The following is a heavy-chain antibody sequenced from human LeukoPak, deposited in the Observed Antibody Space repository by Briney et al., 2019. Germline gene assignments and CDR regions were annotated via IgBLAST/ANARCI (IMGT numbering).Heavy chain of an antibody. CDR3: ARRPTTRNNAFDI. CDR1: GGSISSSSYY. D-gene: IGHD2-2*01. J-gene: IGHJ3*02. V-gene: IGHV4-39*01. CDR2: IYYSGST. Sequence: ASETLSLTCTVSGGSISSSSYYWGWIRQPPGKGLEWIGSIYYSGSTYYNPSLKSRVTISVDTSKNQFSLKLSSVTAADTAVYYCARRPTTRNNAFDIWGQGTMVTVSS.